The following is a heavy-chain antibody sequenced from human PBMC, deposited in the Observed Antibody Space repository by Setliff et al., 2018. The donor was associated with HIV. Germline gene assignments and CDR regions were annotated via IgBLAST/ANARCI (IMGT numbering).Heavy chain of an antibody. CDR1: GGSISSSSYY. D-gene: IGHD2-2*01. J-gene: IGHJ4*02. CDR2: LYFSGRA. CDR3: ARVQPGEWVDY. V-gene: IGHV4-39*07. Sequence: SETLSLTCTVSGGSISSSSYYWGWIRQPPGKGLEWVGSLYFSGRAYYNPSLKSRVTVSVDASKNQFSLKLSSVTAADTAVYYCARVQPGEWVDYWGQGALVTVSS.